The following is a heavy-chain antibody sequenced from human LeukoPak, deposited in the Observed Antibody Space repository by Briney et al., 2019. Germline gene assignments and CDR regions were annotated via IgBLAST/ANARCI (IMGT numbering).Heavy chain of an antibody. D-gene: IGHD6-13*01. J-gene: IGHJ6*03. V-gene: IGHV4-61*05. CDR3: TRGSIAYYYMDV. CDR2: IYYSGST. Sequence: PSETLSLTCTVSGGSINTSTYYWGWIRQPPGKGLEWIGNIYYSGSTNYNPSLKSRVTISVDTSKNQFSLKLSSVTAADTAVYQCTRGSIAYYYMDVWGKGTTVTISS. CDR1: GGSINTSTYY.